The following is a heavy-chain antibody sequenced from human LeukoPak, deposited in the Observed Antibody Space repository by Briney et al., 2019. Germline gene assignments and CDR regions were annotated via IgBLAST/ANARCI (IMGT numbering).Heavy chain of an antibody. CDR3: ASGAAAASYYYYMDV. CDR1: GFTFSSYA. V-gene: IGHV3-23*01. CDR2: ISGSGGST. J-gene: IGHJ6*03. Sequence: GGSLRLSCAASGFTFSSYAMSWVRQAPGKGLEWVSAISGSGGSTYYADSVKGRFTISRDNSKNTLYLQMNSLRAEDTAVYYCASGAAAASYYYYMDVWGKGTTVTVSS. D-gene: IGHD6-13*01.